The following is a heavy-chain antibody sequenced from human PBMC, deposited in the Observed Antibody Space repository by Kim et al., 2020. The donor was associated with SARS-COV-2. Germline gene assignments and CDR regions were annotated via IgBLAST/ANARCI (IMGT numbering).Heavy chain of an antibody. J-gene: IGHJ2*01. Sequence: SETLSLTCAVYGGSFSGYYWSWIRQPPGKGLEWIGEINHSGSTNYNPSLKSRVTISVDTSKNQFSLKLSSVTAADTAVYYCARLRRSSSLRSWYFDLWGRGTLVTVSS. D-gene: IGHD6-13*01. CDR3: ARLRRSSSLRSWYFDL. CDR1: GGSFSGYY. V-gene: IGHV4-34*01. CDR2: INHSGST.